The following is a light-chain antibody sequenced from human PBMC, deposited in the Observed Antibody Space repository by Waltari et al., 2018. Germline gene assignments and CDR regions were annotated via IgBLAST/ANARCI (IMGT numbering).Light chain of an antibody. CDR1: QTISNNY. V-gene: IGKV3-20*01. J-gene: IGKJ2*01. Sequence: EIVLPQSPGTLSLSPGERATLSCRASQTISNNYLAWYQAKPGQAPRLLIYAVSHRATGIPDRFRGGGSGTDFTLTISRLEPEDFAVYYCQQFGGSPKYTFGQGTKLEIK. CDR3: QQFGGSPKYT. CDR2: AVS.